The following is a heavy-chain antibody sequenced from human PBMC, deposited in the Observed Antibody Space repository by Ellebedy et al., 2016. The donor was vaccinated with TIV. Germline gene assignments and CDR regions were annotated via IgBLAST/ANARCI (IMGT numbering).Heavy chain of an antibody. D-gene: IGHD3-22*01. J-gene: IGHJ3*02. CDR3: ASAPYDSPPDI. CDR1: GGSISSYY. CDR2: IYYSGST. V-gene: IGHV4-59*01. Sequence: SETLSLTXTVSGGSISSYYWSWIRQPPGKGLEWIGYIYYSGSTNYNPSLKSRVTISVDTSKNQFSLKLSSVTAADTAVYYCASAPYDSPPDIWGQGTMVTVSS.